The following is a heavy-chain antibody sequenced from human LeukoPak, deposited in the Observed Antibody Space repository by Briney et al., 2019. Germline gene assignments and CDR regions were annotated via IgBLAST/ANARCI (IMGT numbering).Heavy chain of an antibody. CDR1: GFTLSDYY. CDR2: ISSSGSAT. Sequence: GGSLRLSCAASGFTLSDYYMSWIRQAPGKGLEWVSYISSSGSATYYADSVKGRFTISRDNAKNSLYLQINSLRAEDTAVYCCARHSRGWAECDTWGQGTLVTVSS. J-gene: IGHJ5*02. V-gene: IGHV3-11*04. CDR3: ARHSRGWAECDT. D-gene: IGHD6-19*01.